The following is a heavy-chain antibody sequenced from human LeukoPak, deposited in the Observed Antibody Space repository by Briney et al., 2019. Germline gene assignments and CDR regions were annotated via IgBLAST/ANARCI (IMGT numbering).Heavy chain of an antibody. Sequence: GGSLRLSCAASGFTFSNYRMNWVRQAPGKGLEWVSSISSSSIYIYYADSLKGRFTISKDNAKNSLYLQMNGLRAEDTAVYYCARDRLTIFGPGRFDPWGQGTLVIVSS. V-gene: IGHV3-21*01. CDR3: ARDRLTIFGPGRFDP. CDR1: GFTFSNYR. D-gene: IGHD3-3*01. CDR2: ISSSSIYI. J-gene: IGHJ5*02.